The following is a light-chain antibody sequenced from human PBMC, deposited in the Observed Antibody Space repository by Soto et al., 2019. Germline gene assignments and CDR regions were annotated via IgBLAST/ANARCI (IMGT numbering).Light chain of an antibody. CDR1: QSIRYW. J-gene: IGKJ1*01. V-gene: IGKV1-5*01. Sequence: DIQMTQSPSTLSASVGDRVTITCRASQSIRYWVAWYQHKPGKAPKLLIYDASTFESGVPTRFSGSGSGTEFTLTISMLHTDDFATYYCQQYNILSTFGQGTKVEI. CDR3: QQYNILST. CDR2: DAS.